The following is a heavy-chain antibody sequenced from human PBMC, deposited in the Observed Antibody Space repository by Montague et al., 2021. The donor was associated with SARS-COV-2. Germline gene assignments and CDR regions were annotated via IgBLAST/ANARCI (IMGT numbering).Heavy chain of an antibody. CDR1: GFSLSTSGMY. D-gene: IGHD3-9*01. J-gene: IGHJ4*02. CDR3: ARIRDYDILTGSYSGFDY. Sequence: PALVKPTQTLTLTCTFSGFSLSTSGMYVSWIRQPPGKALEWLALIDWDDDKYYSTSLKTRLTISKDTSKNQVDLTMTNMDPVDTATYYCARIRDYDILTGSYSGFDYWGQGTLVTVSS. V-gene: IGHV2-70*01. CDR2: IDWDDDK.